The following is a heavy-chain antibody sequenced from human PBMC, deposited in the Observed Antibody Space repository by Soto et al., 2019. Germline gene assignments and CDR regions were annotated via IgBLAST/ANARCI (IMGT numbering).Heavy chain of an antibody. CDR1: GFTFSSYA. V-gene: IGHV3-23*01. J-gene: IGHJ5*02. CDR3: AGLIGYRYANLNWFDP. D-gene: IGHD5-18*01. Sequence: GGSLRLSCAASGFTFSSYAMSWVRQAPGKGLEWVSAISGSGGSTYYADSVKGRFTISRDNSKNTLYLQMNSLRAEDTAVYYCAGLIGYRYANLNWFDPWGQGTLVTV. CDR2: ISGSGGST.